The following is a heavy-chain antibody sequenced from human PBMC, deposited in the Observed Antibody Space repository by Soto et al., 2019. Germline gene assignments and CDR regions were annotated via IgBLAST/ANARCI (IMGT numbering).Heavy chain of an antibody. CDR3: ARSEGWLHGGERD. D-gene: IGHD5-12*01. CDR2: IIPILGIA. CDR1: GGTFSSYT. Sequence: QVQLVQSGAEVKKPGSSVKVSCKASGGTFSSYTISWVRQAPGQGLEWMGRIIPILGIANYAQKFQGRVTITADKSTSTDYMELSSLRSEDTAVYYCARSEGWLHGGERDWGQGTLVTVSS. V-gene: IGHV1-69*02. J-gene: IGHJ4*02.